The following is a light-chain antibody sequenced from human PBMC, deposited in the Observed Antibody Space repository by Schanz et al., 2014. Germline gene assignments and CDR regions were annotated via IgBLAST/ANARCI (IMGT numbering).Light chain of an antibody. V-gene: IGKV1-12*01. Sequence: DIQMTQSPSSVSASVGDRVTITCRASQDISNRLAWYQQKPGKAPKVLIYAASRLQSGVPSRFSGSGSGTEFTLTISSLQPDDFATYYCQQYDNYSGTFGQGTKVEI. CDR1: QDISNR. J-gene: IGKJ1*01. CDR3: QQYDNYSGT. CDR2: AAS.